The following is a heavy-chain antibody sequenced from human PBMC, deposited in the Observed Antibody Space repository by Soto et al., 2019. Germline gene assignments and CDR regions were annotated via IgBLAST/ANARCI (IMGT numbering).Heavy chain of an antibody. D-gene: IGHD2-2*03. CDR2: ISTSSSYI. CDR3: ARVGGDCTSASCNTYYYYALDV. CDR1: GFTFSSYS. J-gene: IGHJ6*02. V-gene: IGHV3-21*01. Sequence: GGSLRLSCAASGFTFSSYSMNLVRQAPGKGLEWVSSISTSSSYIYYADSVKGRFTISRDNAENTLYLQMSSLRAEDTAVYYCARVGGDCTSASCNTYYYYALDVWGQGTTVTVSS.